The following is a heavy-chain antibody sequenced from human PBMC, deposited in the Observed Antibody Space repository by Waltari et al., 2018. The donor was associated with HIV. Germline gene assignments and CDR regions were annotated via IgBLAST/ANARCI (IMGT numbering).Heavy chain of an antibody. D-gene: IGHD6-13*01. V-gene: IGHV1-2*04. CDR2: INPNSGGT. CDR3: ARQEASSSWTPHYYYYGMDV. CDR1: GYTFTGYY. Sequence: QVQLVQSGAEVKKPGASVKVSCKASGYTFTGYYMHWVRQAPGQGLEWMGWINPNSGGTNYAQKFQGWVTMTRDTSISTAYMELSRLRSDDTAVYYCARQEASSSWTPHYYYYGMDVWGQGTTVTVSS. J-gene: IGHJ6*02.